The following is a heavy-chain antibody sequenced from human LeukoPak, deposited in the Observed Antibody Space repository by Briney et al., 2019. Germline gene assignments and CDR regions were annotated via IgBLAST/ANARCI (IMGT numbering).Heavy chain of an antibody. CDR3: ARDPNYGSGSYRGNWFDP. J-gene: IGHJ5*02. CDR1: GGSFSGYY. CDR2: INHSGST. V-gene: IGHV4-34*01. Sequence: SETLSLTCAAYGGSFSGYYWSWIRQPPGKGLEWIGEINHSGSTNYNPSLKSRVTISVDTSKNQFSLKLSSVTAADTAVYYCARDPNYGSGSYRGNWFDPWGQGTLVTVSS. D-gene: IGHD3-10*01.